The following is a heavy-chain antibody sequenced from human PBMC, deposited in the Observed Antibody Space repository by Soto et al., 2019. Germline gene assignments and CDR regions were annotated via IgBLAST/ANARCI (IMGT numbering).Heavy chain of an antibody. Sequence: EVQLVGSGGGLVQPGGPLRLSCAASGFSFSSYWMSWVRQAPGKGLEWVANIKQDGSEKYYVDSVNGRFTISRDNAKNSLYLQMNSLRAEDTAVYYCARVSYGSRPTRFDYWGQGTLVTVSS. V-gene: IGHV3-7*01. CDR3: ARVSYGSRPTRFDY. J-gene: IGHJ4*02. CDR1: GFSFSSYW. CDR2: IKQDGSEK. D-gene: IGHD5-18*01.